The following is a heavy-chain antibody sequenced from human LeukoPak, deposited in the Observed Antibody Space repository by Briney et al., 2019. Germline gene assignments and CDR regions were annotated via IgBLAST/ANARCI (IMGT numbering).Heavy chain of an antibody. CDR3: ASDINRYYDFWSGYYY. Sequence: ASVKVSCKASGGTFSSYAISWVRQAPGQGLEWMGGIIPIFGTANYAQKFQGRVTITTDESTSTAYMELSSLRSEDTAVYYCASDINRYYDFWSGYYYWGKGTLVTVSS. D-gene: IGHD3-3*01. CDR2: IIPIFGTA. J-gene: IGHJ4*02. V-gene: IGHV1-69*05. CDR1: GGTFSSYA.